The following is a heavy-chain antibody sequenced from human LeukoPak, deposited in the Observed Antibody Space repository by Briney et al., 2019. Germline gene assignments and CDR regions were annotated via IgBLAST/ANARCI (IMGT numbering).Heavy chain of an antibody. Sequence: ETLSLTCTLSGGSISIYRRSWIRQPAGKGLEWMGRIDTSGNTNYNPSLNGRVTMSVDTSKTQFYLNLRSVTAADTAIYYCARGIVRGVSAPDIWGQGTMVTVSS. V-gene: IGHV4-4*07. D-gene: IGHD3-10*01. J-gene: IGHJ3*02. CDR2: IDTSGNT. CDR3: ARGIVRGVSAPDI. CDR1: GGSISIYR.